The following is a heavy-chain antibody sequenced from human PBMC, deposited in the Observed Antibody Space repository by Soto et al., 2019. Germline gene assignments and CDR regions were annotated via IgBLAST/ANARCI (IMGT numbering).Heavy chain of an antibody. V-gene: IGHV3-33*03. CDR3: AKANYYDSSGYLDAFDI. Sequence: GGSRSLSCAASGFTFSSYGMHWVRQAPGKGLEWVAVIWYDGSNKYYADSVKGRFTISRDNAKNSLYLQMNSLRAEDTALYYCAKANYYDSSGYLDAFDIWGQGTMVTVS. CDR1: GFTFSSYG. CDR2: IWYDGSNK. J-gene: IGHJ3*02. D-gene: IGHD3-22*01.